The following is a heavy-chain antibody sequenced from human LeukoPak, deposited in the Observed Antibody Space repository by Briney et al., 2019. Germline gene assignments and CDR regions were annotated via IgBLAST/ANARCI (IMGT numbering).Heavy chain of an antibody. J-gene: IGHJ2*01. Sequence: GGSLRLSCAASGFTFSTYSMNWVRQAPGKGLEWVSSIGSSSRYIDYGDSVKGRFTISRDNAKNSLYLQMNSLRAEDTALYYCARDGGQRQEDWYFDLWGRGTLVSVSS. V-gene: IGHV3-21*01. CDR3: ARDGGQRQEDWYFDL. CDR1: GFTFSTYS. CDR2: IGSSSRYI.